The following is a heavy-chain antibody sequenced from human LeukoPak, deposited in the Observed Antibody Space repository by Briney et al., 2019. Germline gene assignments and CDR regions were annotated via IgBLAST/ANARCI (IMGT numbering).Heavy chain of an antibody. Sequence: GGSLRLSCAASGFNFKIYAMSWVRQAPGKGLEWVSTIGGSDGSTFYADSVKGRFTISRDNSKNTVYLQLNSLRVEDTAVYYCAKDSHIWVPLMLYYFDYWGQGILVTVSS. V-gene: IGHV3-23*01. CDR2: IGGSDGST. D-gene: IGHD3-16*01. CDR3: AKDSHIWVPLMLYYFDY. CDR1: GFNFKIYA. J-gene: IGHJ4*02.